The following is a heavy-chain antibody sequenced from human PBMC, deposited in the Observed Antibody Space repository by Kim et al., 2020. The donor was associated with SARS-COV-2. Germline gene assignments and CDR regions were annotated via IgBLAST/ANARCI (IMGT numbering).Heavy chain of an antibody. CDR1: GGSFSGYY. D-gene: IGHD2-21*01. CDR3: ARGHYCSGDSRTICSFDHYYFDY. CDR2: INHSGTT. J-gene: IGHJ4*02. V-gene: IGHV4-34*01. Sequence: SETLSLTCAVYGGSFSGYYWSWIRQPPGKGLEWIGEINHSGTTNYNPSLKSRVTISVDTSKNQFSLKLSSVTAADTAVYYCARGHYCSGDSRTICSFDHYYFDYWGQGTLVTVSS.